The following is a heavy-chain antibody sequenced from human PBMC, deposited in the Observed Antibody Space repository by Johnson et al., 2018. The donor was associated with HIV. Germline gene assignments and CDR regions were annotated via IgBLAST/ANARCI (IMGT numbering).Heavy chain of an antibody. CDR3: ARDSGLAAPGPFDI. V-gene: IGHV3-30*14. CDR1: RFTFSYYA. J-gene: IGHJ3*02. Sequence: QVKLVESGGGVVQPGRSLRLSCAASRFTFSYYAMHWVRQAPGKGLEWVAVISYDGSNKYYADSVKGRFTISRDNSKNTLYLQMNSLRAGDTAVYYCARDSGLAAPGPFDIWGQGTMVTVSS. CDR2: ISYDGSNK. D-gene: IGHD1-26*01.